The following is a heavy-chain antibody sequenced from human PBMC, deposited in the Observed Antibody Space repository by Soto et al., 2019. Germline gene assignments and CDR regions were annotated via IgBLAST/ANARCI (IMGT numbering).Heavy chain of an antibody. CDR2: IRSKAYGGTT. V-gene: IGHV3-49*04. J-gene: IGHJ4*02. Sequence: GGSLRLSCTASGFTFGDYAMSWVRQAPGKGLEWVGFIRSKAYGGTTEYAASVKGGFTISRDDSKSIAYLQMNSLKTEDTAVYYCTRVLSGSTDYWGQGTLVTVSS. D-gene: IGHD1-26*01. CDR3: TRVLSGSTDY. CDR1: GFTFGDYA.